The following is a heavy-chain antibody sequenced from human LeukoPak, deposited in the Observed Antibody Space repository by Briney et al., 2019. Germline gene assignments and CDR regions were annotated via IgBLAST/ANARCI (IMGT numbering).Heavy chain of an antibody. CDR2: LYSGGNT. CDR1: GFTVSSDF. J-gene: IGHJ4*02. D-gene: IGHD4-17*01. CDR3: ARQRGTTVTTYQVY. V-gene: IGHV3-66*04. Sequence: GGSLRLSCAASGFTVSSDFMIWVRQAPGRGLEWVSILYSGGNTHYGGSVKGRFTISRDNSKNTLYLQMNSLRAEDTAVYYCARQRGTTVTTYQVYRGQGTLVTVSS.